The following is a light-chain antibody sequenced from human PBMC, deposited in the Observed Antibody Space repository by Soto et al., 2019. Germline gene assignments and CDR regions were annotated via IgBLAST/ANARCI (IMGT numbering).Light chain of an antibody. CDR1: QSISTW. CDR3: QQYNIYWT. Sequence: DIQMTQSPSTLSASVGDRVTITCRASQSISTWLAWYQQKPGKAPKLLIYKASNLESGVPSRFSGSGSGTEFTLTISSLQPDDFATYYCQQYNIYWTFGQGT. V-gene: IGKV1-5*03. J-gene: IGKJ1*01. CDR2: KAS.